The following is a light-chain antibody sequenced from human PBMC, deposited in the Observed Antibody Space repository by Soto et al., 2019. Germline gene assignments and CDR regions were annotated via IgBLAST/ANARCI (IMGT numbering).Light chain of an antibody. V-gene: IGKV3-11*01. Sequence: EIVLTQSPATLSLSPGERATLSCRASQSVSSYLAWYQQKPGQAPRLLIYDASNRATGIPARFSGSGSGTDFTLTISHLEPEDFAVYYCQQRSNWPPRYTFAQGPKLEIK. CDR3: QQRSNWPPRYT. CDR2: DAS. CDR1: QSVSSY. J-gene: IGKJ2*01.